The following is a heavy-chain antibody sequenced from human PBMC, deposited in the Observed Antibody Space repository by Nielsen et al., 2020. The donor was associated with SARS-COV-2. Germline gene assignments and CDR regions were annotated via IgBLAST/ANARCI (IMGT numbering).Heavy chain of an antibody. CDR2: IYYSGST. V-gene: IGHV4-59*08. D-gene: IGHD6-13*01. CDR3: ARRGSNSWYFDY. CDR1: GGSIRSYY. J-gene: IGHJ4*02. Sequence: SETLSLTCTVSGGSIRSYYWTWIRPPPGKGLEWIGYIYYSGSTNYNPSLKSRVTISVDTSKNQFSLKLSSVTAADTAVYYCARRGSNSWYFDYWGQGTLVTVSS.